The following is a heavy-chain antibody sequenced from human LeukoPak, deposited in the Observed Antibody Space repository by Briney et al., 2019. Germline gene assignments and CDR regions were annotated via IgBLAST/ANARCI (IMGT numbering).Heavy chain of an antibody. J-gene: IGHJ3*02. CDR1: GFTFSTPG. CDR2: ISYDGNNK. CDR3: ATYYYDSSGYYPDAFDI. V-gene: IGHV3-33*05. D-gene: IGHD3-22*01. Sequence: PGGSLRLSCAASGFTFSTPGMHWVRQAPGKGLEWVAVISYDGNNKYYADSVKGRFTISRDNSKNTLYLQMNSLRAEDTAVYYCATYYYDSSGYYPDAFDIWGQGTMVTVSS.